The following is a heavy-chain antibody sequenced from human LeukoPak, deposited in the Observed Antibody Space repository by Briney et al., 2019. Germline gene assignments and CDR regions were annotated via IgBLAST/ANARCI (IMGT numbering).Heavy chain of an antibody. Sequence: GGSLRLSCSASAFTFSNAWMNWVRQAPGKGLEWVGRIKRKTDGGSTEYAAPVKGRYTISSDDSKKTLYLQMNSLKTEETAVYYCAYDILTAYDYWGQGTLVTVSS. D-gene: IGHD3-9*01. J-gene: IGHJ4*02. CDR1: AFTFSNAW. CDR3: AYDILTAYDY. V-gene: IGHV3-15*01. CDR2: IKRKTDGGST.